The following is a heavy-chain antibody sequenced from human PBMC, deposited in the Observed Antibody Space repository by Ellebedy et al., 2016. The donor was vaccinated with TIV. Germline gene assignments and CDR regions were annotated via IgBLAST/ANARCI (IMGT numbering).Heavy chain of an antibody. CDR1: GGPISSGGYY. D-gene: IGHD2/OR15-2a*01. V-gene: IGHV4-31*03. CDR3: ARDCFYDGYAFDI. Sequence: MPSETLSLTCTVSGGPISSGGYYWSWIRQHPGKALEWTGYIYSGWSPDYNPSLKSRVTISVDTSKNQFSLKLSSLTAADTAVYYCARDCFYDGYAFDIWGQGTMVTVSS. CDR2: IYSGWSP. J-gene: IGHJ3*02.